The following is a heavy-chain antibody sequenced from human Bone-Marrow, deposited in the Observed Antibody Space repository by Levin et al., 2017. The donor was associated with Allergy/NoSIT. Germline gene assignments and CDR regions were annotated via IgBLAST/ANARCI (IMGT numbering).Heavy chain of an antibody. D-gene: IGHD5-12*01. CDR2: IDWDDDK. CDR1: GFSLTTYGMC. CDR3: ARLYLQSGYAQGFDY. J-gene: IGHJ4*02. V-gene: IGHV2-70*01. Sequence: SGPTLVKPTQTLSLTCTFSGFSLTTYGMCVSWIRQPPGKALEWLALIDWDDDKYYTTSLQTRLTISKDTSKNQVVLTMTNMDPVDTGTYYCARLYLQSGYAQGFDYWGQGTLVTVSS.